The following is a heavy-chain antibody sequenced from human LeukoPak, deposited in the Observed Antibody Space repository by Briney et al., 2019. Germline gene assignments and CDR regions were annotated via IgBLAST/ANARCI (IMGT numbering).Heavy chain of an antibody. Sequence: ASVKVSCKASGYTFTSYDINWVRQATGQGLEWMGWMNPNSGNTGYAQKFQGRVTITRNTSISTAYMELSSLRSKDTAVYYCARGRRKGSCSSTSCYYFDYWGQGTLVTVSS. J-gene: IGHJ4*02. V-gene: IGHV1-8*03. CDR1: GYTFTSYD. CDR3: ARGRRKGSCSSTSCYYFDY. CDR2: MNPNSGNT. D-gene: IGHD2-2*01.